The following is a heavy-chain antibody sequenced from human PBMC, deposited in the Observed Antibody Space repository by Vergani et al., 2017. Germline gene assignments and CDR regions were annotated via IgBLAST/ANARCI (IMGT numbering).Heavy chain of an antibody. D-gene: IGHD2-2*02. CDR3: ATIGYRRWGYYFDY. Sequence: QVQLQESGPGLVKPSQTLSLTCTVSGGSISSGGYYWSWIRQHPGKGLGWIGYIYYCGSTYYNPSLKSRVTISVDTSKNQFSLKLSSVTAADTAVYYCATIGYRRWGYYFDYWGQGILVTVSS. V-gene: IGHV4-31*03. J-gene: IGHJ4*02. CDR2: IYYCGST. CDR1: GGSISSGGYY.